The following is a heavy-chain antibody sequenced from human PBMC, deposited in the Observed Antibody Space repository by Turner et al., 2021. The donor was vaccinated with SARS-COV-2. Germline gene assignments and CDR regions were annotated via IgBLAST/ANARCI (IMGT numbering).Heavy chain of an antibody. V-gene: IGHV3-9*01. CDR2: IRWQKDVV. Sequence: SLRLSCAASGFIFDDYVMHWVRQLPGKGLAWVSGIRWQKDVVGYADSVKGRFTSSRDSAENSLYPQMSSLRPEDTDFYYCEKSQSTAWYNHLDVFDVWGRGTLVTVSS. D-gene: IGHD1-1*01. J-gene: IGHJ3*01. CDR3: EKSQSTAWYNHLDVFDV. CDR1: GFIFDDYV.